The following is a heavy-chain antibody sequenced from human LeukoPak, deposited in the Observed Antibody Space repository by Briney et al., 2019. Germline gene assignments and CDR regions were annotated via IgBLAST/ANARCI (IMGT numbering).Heavy chain of an antibody. J-gene: IGHJ3*02. D-gene: IGHD4-23*01. Sequence: PSETLSLTCTVSGGSISSYYWSWIRQPPGKGLEWIGYIYYSGTTNYNPSLKSRVTISVDTSKNHFSLKLSSVTAADTAVYYCARFTVVDAFDIWGQGTMVTVSS. CDR1: GGSISSYY. CDR2: IYYSGTT. V-gene: IGHV4-59*01. CDR3: ARFTVVDAFDI.